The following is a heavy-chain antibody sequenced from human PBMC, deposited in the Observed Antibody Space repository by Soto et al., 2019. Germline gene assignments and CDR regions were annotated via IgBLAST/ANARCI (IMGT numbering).Heavy chain of an antibody. Sequence: QVQLVQSGAEVKKPGASVKVSCKASGYTFTSYGISWVRQAPGQGLEWMQWISAYNGNTYYAQKFQGRVTMTTDTSTSTAYMDLRSLRSDDTAVYYCARGVTPQETNPGFDYWGQGTLVTVSS. V-gene: IGHV1-18*01. D-gene: IGHD5-18*01. CDR3: ARGVTPQETNPGFDY. J-gene: IGHJ4*02. CDR2: ISAYNGNT. CDR1: GYTFTSYG.